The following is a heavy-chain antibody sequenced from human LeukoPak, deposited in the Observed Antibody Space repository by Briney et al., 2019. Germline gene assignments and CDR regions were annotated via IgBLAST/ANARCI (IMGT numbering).Heavy chain of an antibody. V-gene: IGHV4-34*01. CDR2: INDSGST. D-gene: IGHD6-19*01. CDR3: ARGCSSAWKSADWFDP. Sequence: SETLSLTCTIYGGSFSGYSWSWIRQPPGKGLEWIGDINDSGSTNYNPSLKSRVTISLDTPKRQFYLKIRSVAAADTAVYYCARGCSSAWKSADWFDPWGQGTLVTVSS. CDR1: GGSFSGYS. J-gene: IGHJ5*02.